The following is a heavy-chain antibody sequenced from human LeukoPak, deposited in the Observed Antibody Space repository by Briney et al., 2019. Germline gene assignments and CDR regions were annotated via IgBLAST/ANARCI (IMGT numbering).Heavy chain of an antibody. CDR2: INPNSGGT. CDR3: ARDNPHAYYDILTGYWKGDYYYYYMDV. D-gene: IGHD3-9*01. CDR1: GYTFTGYY. J-gene: IGHJ6*03. Sequence: EASVKVSCKASGYTFTGYYMHWVRQAPGQGLEWMGWINPNSGGTNYAQKFQGRVTMTRDTSISTAYMELSRLRSDDTAVYYCARDNPHAYYDILTGYWKGDYYYYYMDVWGKGTTVTISS. V-gene: IGHV1-2*02.